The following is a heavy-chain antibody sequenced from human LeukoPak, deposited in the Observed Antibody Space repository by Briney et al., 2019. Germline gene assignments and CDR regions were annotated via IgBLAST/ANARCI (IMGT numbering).Heavy chain of an antibody. CDR3: ARGPDSSGYKIIPLNIDY. CDR2: IYYSGST. CDR1: GGSISSYY. Sequence: SETLSLTCTVSGGSISSYYWSWIRQPPGKGLEWIGYIYYSGSTYYNPSLKSRVTISVDTSKNQFSLKLSSVTAADTAVYYCARGPDSSGYKIIPLNIDYWGQGTLVTVSS. V-gene: IGHV4-59*06. J-gene: IGHJ4*02. D-gene: IGHD3-22*01.